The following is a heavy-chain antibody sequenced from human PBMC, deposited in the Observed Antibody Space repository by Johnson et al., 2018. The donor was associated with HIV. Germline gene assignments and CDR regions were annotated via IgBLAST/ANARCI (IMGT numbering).Heavy chain of an antibody. Sequence: SLLLSFFSSFFPFLLSFLLWVRQAPLNVLEWLAPIKQDGSEKYYVDSVKGRFTISRDNAKNSLYLQMNSRRAEDTAMYYCARDGESQQRPLCDALDVWGRGTMVIVSS. J-gene: IGHJ3*01. CDR3: ARDGESQQRPLCDALDV. D-gene: IGHD6-13*01. V-gene: IGHV3-7*01. CDR1: FFPFLLSF. CDR2: IKQDGSEK.